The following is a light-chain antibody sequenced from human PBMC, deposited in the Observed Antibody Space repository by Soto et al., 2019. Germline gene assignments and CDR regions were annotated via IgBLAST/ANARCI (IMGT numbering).Light chain of an antibody. CDR3: HQYDSSPLT. Sequence: EIVLTQSPGTLSLSPGERATLSCRASQSVSSSYLAGYQQKPGQAPRLLIYGASSRATGIPDRFSGSGSGTDFTLTTNRLEPEDFAVYYCHQYDSSPLTFGGGTKVEIK. V-gene: IGKV3-20*01. J-gene: IGKJ4*01. CDR1: QSVSSSY. CDR2: GAS.